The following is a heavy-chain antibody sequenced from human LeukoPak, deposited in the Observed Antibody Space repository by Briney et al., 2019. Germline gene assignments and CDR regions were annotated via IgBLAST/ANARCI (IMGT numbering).Heavy chain of an antibody. CDR1: GFTFSSYG. CDR2: IRYDGSNK. Sequence: GGSLRLSCAASGFTFSSYGMHWVRQAPGKGLEWVAFIRYDGSNKYYADSVKGRFTISRDNSKNTLYLQMNSLRAEDTAVYYCARDQAGSGHYADYWGQGTLVTVSS. V-gene: IGHV3-30*02. D-gene: IGHD3-10*01. J-gene: IGHJ4*02. CDR3: ARDQAGSGHYADY.